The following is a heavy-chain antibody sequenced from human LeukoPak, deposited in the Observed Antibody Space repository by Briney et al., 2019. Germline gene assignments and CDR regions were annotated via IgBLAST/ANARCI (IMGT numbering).Heavy chain of an antibody. J-gene: IGHJ4*02. CDR2: DGET. V-gene: IGHV1-24*01. Sequence: DGETIYAQKFQGRVTMTEDTSTDTAYMELSSLRSEDTAVYYCAKRGGTLYSGYDWGSFDYWGQGTLVTVSS. D-gene: IGHD5-12*01. CDR3: AKRGGTLYSGYDWGSFDY.